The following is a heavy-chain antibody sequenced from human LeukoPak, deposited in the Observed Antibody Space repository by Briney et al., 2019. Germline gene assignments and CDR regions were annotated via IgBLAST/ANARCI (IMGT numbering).Heavy chain of an antibody. CDR1: VFTFSIYA. J-gene: IGHJ5*02. CDR3: AKVDTFDPYH. Sequence: GGSLRLSCAVSVFTFSIYAMNCVREAPGRGRECVSSITGGGGSIYYADSVRGRFTISRDISRKTLYLQWTTLRARTRAVSNFAKVDTFDPYHWGQGTLVTVSS. D-gene: IGHD3-9*01. V-gene: IGHV3-23*01. CDR2: ITGGGGSI.